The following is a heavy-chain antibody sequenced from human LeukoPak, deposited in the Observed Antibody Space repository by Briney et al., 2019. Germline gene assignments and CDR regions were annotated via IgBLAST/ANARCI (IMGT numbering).Heavy chain of an antibody. D-gene: IGHD3-9*01. V-gene: IGHV3-21*01. CDR2: ISSSSSYI. CDR3: AKSMDILTGYLWSLDY. J-gene: IGHJ4*02. Sequence: PGGSLRLSCAASGFTFSSYSMNWVRQAPGKGLEWVSSISSSSSYIYYADSVKGRFTISRDNAKNSLYLQMNSLRAEGTAVYYCAKSMDILTGYLWSLDYWGQGTLVTVSS. CDR1: GFTFSSYS.